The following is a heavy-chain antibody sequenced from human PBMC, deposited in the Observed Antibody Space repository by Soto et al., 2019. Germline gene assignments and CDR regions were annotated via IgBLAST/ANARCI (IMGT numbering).Heavy chain of an antibody. CDR1: GFTFSDYY. Sequence: GASVKVSCKASGFTFSDYYMRWVREAPGQGLEWMGWLNPKSGGTTYAQKFQGRLTLSRDTSINTAYMELSRLSIDDTALYYCARERYQVLSDGMDVWGQGTTVTVSS. D-gene: IGHD2-2*01. J-gene: IGHJ6*02. V-gene: IGHV1-2*02. CDR2: LNPKSGGT. CDR3: ARERYQVLSDGMDV.